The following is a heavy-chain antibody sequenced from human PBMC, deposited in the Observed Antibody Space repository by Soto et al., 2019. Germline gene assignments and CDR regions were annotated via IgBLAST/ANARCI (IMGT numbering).Heavy chain of an antibody. V-gene: IGHV4-4*02. J-gene: IGHJ4*02. CDR1: GGSISSSNW. CDR3: ASGWRTTIGY. CDR2: IYHSGST. D-gene: IGHD6-19*01. Sequence: QVQLQESGPGLVKPSGTLSLTCAVSGGSISSSNWWSWVRQPPGKGLEWIGEIYHSGSTNYNPSLKSLVTISVAKPNHQFSLKLSSVTVANTAVYYCASGWRTTIGYWSQVTLVTVSS.